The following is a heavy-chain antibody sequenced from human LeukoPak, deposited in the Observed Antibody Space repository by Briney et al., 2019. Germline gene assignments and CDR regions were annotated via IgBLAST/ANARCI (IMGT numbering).Heavy chain of an antibody. CDR2: ISSSSSYI. CDR3: ARVRGIAAAAPFDY. V-gene: IGHV3-21*01. D-gene: IGHD6-13*01. J-gene: IGHJ4*02. Sequence: GGSLRLSCAASGFTFSSYSMNWVRQAPGKGLEWDSSISSSSSYIYYADSVKGRFTISRDNAKDSLYLQMNSLRAEDTAVYYCARVRGIAAAAPFDYWGQGTLVSVSS. CDR1: GFTFSSYS.